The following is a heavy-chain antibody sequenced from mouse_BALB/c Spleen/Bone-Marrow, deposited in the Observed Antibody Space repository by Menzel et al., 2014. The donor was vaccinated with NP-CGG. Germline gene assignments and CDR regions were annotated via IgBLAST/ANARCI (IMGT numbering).Heavy chain of an antibody. Sequence: QVQLQQSGPELVKPGASVKISCRASGYVFSSSWMNWVKQRPGQGLEWIGRIYPGVGNTNYNGKFKGKATLTADTSSSTAYMQISSLTSVDSAVYFCARRRTFITSVVDYFDVWGAGTTVTVSS. J-gene: IGHJ1*01. D-gene: IGHD1-1*02. CDR1: GYVFSSSW. CDR2: IYPGVGNT. CDR3: ARRRTFITSVVDYFDV. V-gene: IGHV1-82*01.